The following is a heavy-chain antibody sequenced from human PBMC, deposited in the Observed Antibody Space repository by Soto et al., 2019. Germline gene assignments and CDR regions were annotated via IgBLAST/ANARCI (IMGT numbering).Heavy chain of an antibody. J-gene: IGHJ4*02. CDR1: ADSFSKYY. Sequence: ETLSVTCAVSADSFSKYYWTWIRQPPGKGLEWIGYIYYNGDTNYNPSLKRRVTISVDTSKKEISLKLSSVTAAGTAVYYCASVTFGGVVLAHWGQGTLVTVSS. V-gene: IGHV4-59*01. D-gene: IGHD3-16*01. CDR3: ASVTFGGVVLAH. CDR2: IYYNGDT.